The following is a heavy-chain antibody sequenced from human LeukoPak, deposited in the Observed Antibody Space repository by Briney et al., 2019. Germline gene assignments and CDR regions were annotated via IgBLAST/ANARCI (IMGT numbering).Heavy chain of an antibody. V-gene: IGHV3-23*01. CDR1: GFTFSSYA. CDR3: AKEGDLYCSGGSCYLAAFDI. J-gene: IGHJ3*02. CDR2: ISGSGGST. Sequence: GGSLRLSCAASGFTFSSYAMSWVRQAPGKGLEWVSAISGSGGSTYYADSVKGRFTISGDNSKNTLYLQMNSLRAGDTAVYYCAKEGDLYCSGGSCYLAAFDIWGQGTMVTVSS. D-gene: IGHD2-15*01.